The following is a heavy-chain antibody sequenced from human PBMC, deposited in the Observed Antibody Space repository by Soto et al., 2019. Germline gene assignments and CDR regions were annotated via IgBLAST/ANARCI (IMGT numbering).Heavy chain of an antibody. D-gene: IGHD6-13*01. CDR1: GYTFTSYG. CDR2: ISAYNGNT. J-gene: IGHJ5*02. CDR3: ARYSSSWYLSGWFDP. Sequence: QVQLVQSGAEVKKPGASVKVSCKASGYTFTSYGISWVRQAPGQGLEWMGWISAYNGNTNYAQKLQGRVTRTTDTSTSTDYMELRSLRSDDTAVYYCARYSSSWYLSGWFDPWGQGTLVTVSS. V-gene: IGHV1-18*04.